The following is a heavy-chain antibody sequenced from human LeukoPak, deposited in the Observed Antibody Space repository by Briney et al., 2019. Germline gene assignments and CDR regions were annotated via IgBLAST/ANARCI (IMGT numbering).Heavy chain of an antibody. CDR2: ISGSGGRT. Sequence: GGSLRLSCAASGFTFSSYAMSWARQAPGKGLEWVSAISGSGGRTYYADSVKGRFTISRDNSKSTLYLQMNSLRAEDTAVYYCAKDLSDSSSWYAPRRGWGQGTLVTVSS. J-gene: IGHJ4*02. V-gene: IGHV3-23*01. CDR3: AKDLSDSSSWYAPRRG. CDR1: GFTFSSYA. D-gene: IGHD6-13*01.